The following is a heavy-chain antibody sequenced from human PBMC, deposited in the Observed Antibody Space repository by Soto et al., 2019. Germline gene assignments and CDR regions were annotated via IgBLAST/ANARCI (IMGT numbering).Heavy chain of an antibody. CDR1: GFTFSSYW. D-gene: IGHD4-17*01. V-gene: IGHV3-74*01. J-gene: IGHJ4*02. Sequence: EVQLVESGGGLVQPGGSLRLSCAASGFTFSSYWMHWVRQAPGKGLVWVSRIKSDGSDTSYADSVKGRFTISRDNAKNTLYLQMSSLRAEDTAVYYCVRVAYGDLGGWGQGTLVTVSS. CDR2: IKSDGSDT. CDR3: VRVAYGDLGG.